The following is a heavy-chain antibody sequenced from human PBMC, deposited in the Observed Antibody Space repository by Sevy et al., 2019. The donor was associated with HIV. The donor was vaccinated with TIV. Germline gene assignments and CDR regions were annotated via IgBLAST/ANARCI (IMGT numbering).Heavy chain of an antibody. CDR1: GFTFTNYA. Sequence: GGSLRLSCAASGFTFTNYAMNWVRQAPGKGLEWVSAISGSGGTTYYAYSVQGRFTISRDKSKNTLYLQMNSLRAEDTAVYYCAKVLARGVAVAGTAWGMDVWGQGTTVTVSS. D-gene: IGHD6-19*01. CDR2: ISGSGGTT. CDR3: AKVLARGVAVAGTAWGMDV. V-gene: IGHV3-23*01. J-gene: IGHJ6*02.